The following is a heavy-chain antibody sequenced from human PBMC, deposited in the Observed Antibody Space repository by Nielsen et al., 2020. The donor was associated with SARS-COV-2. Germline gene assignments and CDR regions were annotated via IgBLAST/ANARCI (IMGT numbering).Heavy chain of an antibody. CDR3: ARDTDYGDYCDY. Sequence: ASVKVSCKASGYTFTGYYMHWVRQAPGQGLEWMGRINPNSGGTNYAQKFQGRVTMTRDTSISTAYMELSRLRSDDTAVYYCARDTDYGDYCDYWGQGTLVTVSS. V-gene: IGHV1-2*06. CDR2: INPNSGGT. J-gene: IGHJ4*02. CDR1: GYTFTGYY. D-gene: IGHD4-17*01.